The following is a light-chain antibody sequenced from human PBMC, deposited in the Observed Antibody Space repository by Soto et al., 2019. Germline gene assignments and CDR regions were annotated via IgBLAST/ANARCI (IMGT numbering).Light chain of an antibody. CDR2: AAS. Sequence: DIQMTQSPSSLSASVGDRVTITCRASQSISSYLNWYQQKPGKAPKLLIYAASSLQSGVPSRFSGSGSGTDLTLTISSLQPEDFAPYYCQQSYSTPTTFGQGTKVEIK. CDR1: QSISSY. CDR3: QQSYSTPTT. J-gene: IGKJ1*01. V-gene: IGKV1-39*01.